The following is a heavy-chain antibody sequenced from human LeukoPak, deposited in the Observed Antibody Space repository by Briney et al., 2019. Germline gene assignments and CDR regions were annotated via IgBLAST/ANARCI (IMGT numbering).Heavy chain of an antibody. Sequence: GRSLRLTCAASGFTFSSYAMHWLRQAPGKGLEWVAVISYDGSNKYYADSVKGRFTISRDNSKNTLYVQMNSLRAEDTAVYYCAREDLRSYSHDHWGQGTLVTVSS. CDR2: ISYDGSNK. V-gene: IGHV3-30*01. D-gene: IGHD1-26*01. CDR1: GFTFSSYA. CDR3: AREDLRSYSHDH. J-gene: IGHJ4*02.